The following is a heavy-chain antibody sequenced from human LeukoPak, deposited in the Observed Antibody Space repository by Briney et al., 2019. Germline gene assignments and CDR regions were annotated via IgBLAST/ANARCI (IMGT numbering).Heavy chain of an antibody. CDR1: GGSISSYY. J-gene: IGHJ6*02. V-gene: IGHV4-59*12. CDR2: IYYSGST. Sequence: SETLSLTCTVSGGSISSYYWNWIRQPPGKGLEWIGYIYYSGSTNYNPSLKSRVTISVDTSKKQFSLRLNSVTAADTAVYYCARDVRYYGSGSVGMDVWGQGTTVTVSS. CDR3: ARDVRYYGSGSVGMDV. D-gene: IGHD3-10*01.